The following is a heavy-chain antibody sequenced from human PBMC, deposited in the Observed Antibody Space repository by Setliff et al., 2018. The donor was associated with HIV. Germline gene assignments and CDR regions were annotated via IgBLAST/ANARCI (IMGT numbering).Heavy chain of an antibody. V-gene: IGHV4-31*03. CDR2: IYYSGST. CDR3: ARAAPYYDYVWGSYRHFDY. J-gene: IGHJ4*02. Sequence: SLTCTVSGGSISSGGYYWSWIRQHPGKGLEWIGYIYYSGSTYYNPSLKSRGTISVDTSKNQFSLKLSSVTAADTAVYYCARAAPYYDYVWGSYRHFDYWGQGTLVTVSS. CDR1: GGSISSGGYY. D-gene: IGHD3-16*02.